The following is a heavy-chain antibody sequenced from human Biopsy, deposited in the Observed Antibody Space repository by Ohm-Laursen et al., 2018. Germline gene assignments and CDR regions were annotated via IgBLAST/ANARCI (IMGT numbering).Heavy chain of an antibody. Sequence: YARTFRTTGASWARHHAGQGLGWMGRIIPRVNARNFAQKFQGRVTFTADKSTTTAYMQLSNLTSDDTAVYFCEFIDYWGQGTLVTVSS. CDR1: ARTFRTTG. CDR3: EFIDY. V-gene: IGHV1-69*04. J-gene: IGHJ4*02. CDR2: IIPRVNAR.